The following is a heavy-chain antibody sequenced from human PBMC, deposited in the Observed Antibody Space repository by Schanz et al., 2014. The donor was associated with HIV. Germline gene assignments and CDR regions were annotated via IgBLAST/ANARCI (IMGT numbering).Heavy chain of an antibody. CDR2: IKPNSGDT. CDR1: GYTFIDFY. V-gene: IGHV1-2*02. D-gene: IGHD2-2*01. J-gene: IGHJ4*02. Sequence: QVQLVQSGPEVRKPGASVKVSCKASGYTFIDFYIHWVRQAPGQGPEWMGYIKPNSGDTFYAQKFRGRVTMTRDTSMSTASVEVSTLRSDDTAVHFCTINRYQLLPFDSWGQGTLVRVSS. CDR3: TINRYQLLPFDS.